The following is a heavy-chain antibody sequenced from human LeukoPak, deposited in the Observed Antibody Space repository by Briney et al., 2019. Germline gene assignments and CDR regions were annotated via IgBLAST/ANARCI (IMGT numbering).Heavy chain of an antibody. CDR1: GGSISSYY. V-gene: IGHV4-4*07. Sequence: SETLSLTCTVSGGSISSYYWSWLRQPAGKGLEWIGRIYTSGSTNYNPSLKSRVTMSVDTSKNQFSLKLSSVTAADTAVYYCARQRATIFGVVIARIHAFDIWGQGTMVTVSS. CDR2: IYTSGST. D-gene: IGHD3-3*01. J-gene: IGHJ3*02. CDR3: ARQRATIFGVVIARIHAFDI.